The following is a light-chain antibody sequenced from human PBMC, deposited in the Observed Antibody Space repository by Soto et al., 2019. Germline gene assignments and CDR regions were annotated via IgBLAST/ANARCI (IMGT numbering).Light chain of an antibody. CDR3: QNYNNAFWT. CDR2: GAS. CDR1: QDIHNY. Sequence: DIQMTRSPPSLSASVGDRVTITCRESQDIHNYVVRYKHKPGKVPHRLIYGASTFRSGVPSRCSGSGSGTDFTVTISALQPEEVETYYCQNYNNAFWTFGQGTKVEI. V-gene: IGKV1-27*01. J-gene: IGKJ1*01.